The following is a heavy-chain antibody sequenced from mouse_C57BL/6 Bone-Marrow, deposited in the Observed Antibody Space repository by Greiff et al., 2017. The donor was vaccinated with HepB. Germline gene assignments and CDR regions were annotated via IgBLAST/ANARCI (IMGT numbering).Heavy chain of an antibody. CDR1: GYAFSSSW. CDR3: ASNYRFAY. J-gene: IGHJ3*01. CDR2: IYPGDGDT. Sequence: QVQLQQSGPELVKPGASVKISCKASGYAFSSSWMKWVKQRPGKGLEWIGRIYPGDGDTNYNGKFKGKATLTADKSSSTAYMQLSSLTSEDSAVYFCASNYRFAYWGQGTLVTVSA. D-gene: IGHD2-1*01. V-gene: IGHV1-82*01.